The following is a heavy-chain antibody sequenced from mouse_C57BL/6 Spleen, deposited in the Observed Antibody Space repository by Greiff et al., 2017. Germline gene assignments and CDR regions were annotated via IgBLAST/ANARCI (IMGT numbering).Heavy chain of an antibody. CDR1: GFTFSDYY. V-gene: IGHV5-16*01. CDR3: ARGYYYGSSFFDY. CDR2: INYDGSST. D-gene: IGHD1-1*01. Sequence: DVKLVESEGGLVQPGSSMKLSCTASGFTFSDYYMAWVRQVPEKSLEWVANINYDGSSTYYLDSLKSRFIISRDNAKNILYLQMSSLKSEDTATYYCARGYYYGSSFFDYWGQGTTLTVSS. J-gene: IGHJ2*01.